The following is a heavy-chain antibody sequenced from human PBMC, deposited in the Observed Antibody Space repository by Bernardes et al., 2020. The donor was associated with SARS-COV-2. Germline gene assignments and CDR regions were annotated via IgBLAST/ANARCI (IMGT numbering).Heavy chain of an antibody. V-gene: IGHV4-59*01. Sequence: SETLSLTCTVSGDSISDFYWSWIRQPPGKGLEWIGCIFYSGTTEYNPSLKSRVTISIDTSKNQFSLKLNSVTAADTAVYYCARDPRTSVSNWFDPWGQGTLVTVSS. J-gene: IGHJ5*02. D-gene: IGHD2-2*01. CDR3: ARDPRTSVSNWFDP. CDR2: IFYSGTT. CDR1: GDSISDFY.